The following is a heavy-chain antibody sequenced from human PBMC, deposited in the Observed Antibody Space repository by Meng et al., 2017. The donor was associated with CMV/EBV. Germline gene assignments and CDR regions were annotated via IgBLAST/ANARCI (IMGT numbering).Heavy chain of an antibody. J-gene: IGHJ6*02. CDR1: GFTFSSYA. CDR3: AKHLRYCSSTSCRKRDYYYYGMDV. V-gene: IGHV3-23*01. CDR2: ISGSGGST. Sequence: LSLTCAASGFTFSSYAMSWVRQAPGKGLEWVSAISGSGGSTYYADSVKGRFTISRDNSKNTLYLQMNSLRAEDTAVYYCAKHLRYCSSTSCRKRDYYYYGMDVWGQGTTVTVSS. D-gene: IGHD2-2*01.